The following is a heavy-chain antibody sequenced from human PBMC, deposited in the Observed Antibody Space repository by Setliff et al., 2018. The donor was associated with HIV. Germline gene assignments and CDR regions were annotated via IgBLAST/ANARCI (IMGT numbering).Heavy chain of an antibody. D-gene: IGHD3-16*01. J-gene: IGHJ6*03. Sequence: SETLSLTCTVSGGSINSGSYYWSWIRQPAGKGLEWIGRIYTSGSTNYNPSLKSRVTISVDTSKNQFSLKLNSVTAADTAVYYCARVLGLPYYYMDVWGKGTTVTVPS. CDR1: GGSINSGSYY. CDR3: ARVLGLPYYYMDV. CDR2: IYTSGST. V-gene: IGHV4-61*02.